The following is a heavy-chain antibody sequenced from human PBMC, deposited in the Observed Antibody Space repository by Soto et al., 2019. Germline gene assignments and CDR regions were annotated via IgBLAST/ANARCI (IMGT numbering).Heavy chain of an antibody. CDR1: GFTFSNYA. CDR2: ITSSGNGT. D-gene: IGHD3-10*01. V-gene: IGHV3-23*05. CDR3: AKRFFGSGSPPGAFDV. J-gene: IGHJ3*01. Sequence: GGSLRLSCAASGFTFSNYAMSWVRQAPGKGPEWVSFITSSGNGTYYADSVKGRFTISRDNSKNTLYVQMNNLRAEDTAIYYCAKRFFGSGSPPGAFDVWGQGTMVTVSS.